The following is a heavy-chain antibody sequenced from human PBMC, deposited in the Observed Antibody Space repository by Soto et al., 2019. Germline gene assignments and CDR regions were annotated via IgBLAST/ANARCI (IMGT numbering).Heavy chain of an antibody. CDR3: ASIPAFSSSWYGIPPDPSHGMDV. D-gene: IGHD6-13*01. J-gene: IGHJ6*04. CDR2: INPSGGIT. V-gene: IGHV1-46*01. Sequence: QMQLVQSGAEVKRPGASVRVSCKSSGYTFTSFYIHWVRQAPGQGLEWMGIINPSGGITNFAQRFRGRVTMTRDMSTNTHFMELSSLKSGDTAVYYCASIPAFSSSWYGIPPDPSHGMDVGGEGTTVTVSP. CDR1: GYTFTSFY.